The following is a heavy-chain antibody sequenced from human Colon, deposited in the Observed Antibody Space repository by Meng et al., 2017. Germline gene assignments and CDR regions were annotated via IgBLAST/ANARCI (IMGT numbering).Heavy chain of an antibody. Sequence: ASVKVSSEASGYTFTNYGITWVRLAPGQGLEWMGWISAYNGNTDYAQKLQARVTMTTDTSTSTAYMELRSLRSDDTAVYYCARVGPTAFHYAMDVWGQGTTVTVSS. CDR2: ISAYNGNT. J-gene: IGHJ6*02. CDR3: ARVGPTAFHYAMDV. CDR1: GYTFTNYG. D-gene: IGHD1-26*01. V-gene: IGHV1-18*01.